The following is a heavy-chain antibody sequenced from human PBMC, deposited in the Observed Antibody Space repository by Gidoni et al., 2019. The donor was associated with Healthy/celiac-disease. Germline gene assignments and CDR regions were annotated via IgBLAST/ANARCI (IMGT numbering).Heavy chain of an antibody. J-gene: IGHJ4*02. CDR3: ARGGSIYYDSSGYIGGWDY. CDR1: GFTFSSYA. D-gene: IGHD3-22*01. CDR2: ISYDGSNK. Sequence: QVQLVESGGGVVQPGRSLRLSCAASGFTFSSYAMHWVRQAPGKGLEWVAVISYDGSNKYYADSVKGRFTISRDNSKNTLYLQMNSLRAEDMAVYYCARGGSIYYDSSGYIGGWDYWGQGTLVTVSS. V-gene: IGHV3-30-3*01.